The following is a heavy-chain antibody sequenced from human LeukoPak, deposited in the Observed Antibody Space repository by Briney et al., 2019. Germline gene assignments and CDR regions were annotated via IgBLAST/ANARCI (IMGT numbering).Heavy chain of an antibody. Sequence: GGSLRLSCAASGFTFSDAWMSWVRQAPGKGLEYVSTISSDGGSTYYANSMKGRFAISRDNSQNTLYLQMGSLRIEDTAVYYCARDPSGGTTSPWFDPWGQGTLVSVSS. CDR3: ARDPSGGTTSPWFDP. CDR2: ISSDGGST. V-gene: IGHV3-64*01. CDR1: GFTFSDAW. J-gene: IGHJ5*02. D-gene: IGHD1-1*01.